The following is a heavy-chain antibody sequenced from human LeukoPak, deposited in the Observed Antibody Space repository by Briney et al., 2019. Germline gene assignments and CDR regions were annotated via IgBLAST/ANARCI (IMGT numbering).Heavy chain of an antibody. CDR3: ARDGRQHYGDY. CDR2: INPNSGGT. J-gene: IGHJ4*02. V-gene: IGHV1-2*02. CDR1: GYTFNGYY. Sequence: ASVKVSCKASGYTFNGYYIHWVRQAPGQGLEWMGWINPNSGGTNCAQKFQGRVTMTRDSSISTAYMELSRLRSDDTAVYYCARDGRQHYGDYWGQGTLVTVSS. D-gene: IGHD4-17*01.